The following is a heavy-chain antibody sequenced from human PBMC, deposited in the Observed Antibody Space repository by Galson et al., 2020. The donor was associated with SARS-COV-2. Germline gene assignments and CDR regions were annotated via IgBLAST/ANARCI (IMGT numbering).Heavy chain of an antibody. V-gene: IGHV4-34*01. CDR3: ARGHRGVVPSPVLGLGPFYSYYYMDV. CDR1: GGSLSNYY. D-gene: IGHD3-10*01. J-gene: IGHJ6*03. CDR2: INIGGIT. Sequence: SETLSLTCAVFGGSLSNYYWTWIRQPPGKGLEWIGEINIGGITNYSPSLRSRVTISIDTSKSQFSLNLRSVTAADTARYYCARGHRGVVPSPVLGLGPFYSYYYMDVWDKGATVTVSS.